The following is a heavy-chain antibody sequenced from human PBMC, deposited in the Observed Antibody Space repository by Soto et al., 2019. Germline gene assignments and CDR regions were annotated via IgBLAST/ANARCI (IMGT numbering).Heavy chain of an antibody. CDR3: VRHAFTMDRGPFDP. D-gene: IGHD2-2*03. J-gene: IGHJ5*02. V-gene: IGHV5-51*01. CDR1: GYSFGMFW. CDR2: IYPGDSDT. Sequence: SGESLKISCKGSGYSFGMFWIGWVRLTSGKGLEYMGIIYPGDSDTKYNPSFQGQVTMSVDKSINTAYLQWRSLKASDTAIYYCVRHAFTMDRGPFDPWGQGTQVTVSS.